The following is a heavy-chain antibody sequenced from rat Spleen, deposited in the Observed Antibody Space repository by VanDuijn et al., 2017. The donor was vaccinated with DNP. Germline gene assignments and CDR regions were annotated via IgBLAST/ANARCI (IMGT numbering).Heavy chain of an antibody. J-gene: IGHJ4*01. CDR2: IRSGGST. V-gene: IGHV2-19*01. Sequence: QVQMKETGPGLVQTTQTLSVTCTVSGFSLTDYSVHWVRQPPGKGLEWMGRIRSGGSTDYNSALKSRLSISRDTSKSQVFLKMNSLQKEATATYYCARQPPNAGYHPYAMYPWGQGTSVTVSS. D-gene: IGHD4-3*01. CDR1: GFSLTDYS. CDR3: ARQPPNAGYHPYAMYP.